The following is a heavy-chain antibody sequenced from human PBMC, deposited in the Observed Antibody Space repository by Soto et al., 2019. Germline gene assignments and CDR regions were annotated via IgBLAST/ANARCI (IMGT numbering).Heavy chain of an antibody. CDR1: GGSISSGGYY. CDR3: ARDPAAAGTFDY. J-gene: IGHJ4*02. V-gene: IGHV4-31*03. CDR2: IYYSGST. D-gene: IGHD6-13*01. Sequence: TLSLTCTVSGGSISSGGYYWSWIRQHPGKGLEWIGYIYYSGSTYYNPSLKSRVTISVDTSKSQFSLKLSSVTAADTAVYYCARDPAAAGTFDYWGQGTLVTVSS.